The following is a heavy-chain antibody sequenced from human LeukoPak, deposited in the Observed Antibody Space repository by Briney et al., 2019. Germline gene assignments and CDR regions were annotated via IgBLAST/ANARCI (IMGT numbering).Heavy chain of an antibody. CDR2: ISGGGGNT. CDR3: AKGRVVTTSPLNY. Sequence: PGGSLRLSCAASGFTFNNHAMNWVRQAPGKGLEWVSSISGGGGNTNYADSVKGRFTISRDNSKNTLSLEMNSLRADDTAVYFCAKGRVVTTSPLNYWGQGTLVTVSS. D-gene: IGHD2-21*02. J-gene: IGHJ4*02. CDR1: GFTFNNHA. V-gene: IGHV3-23*01.